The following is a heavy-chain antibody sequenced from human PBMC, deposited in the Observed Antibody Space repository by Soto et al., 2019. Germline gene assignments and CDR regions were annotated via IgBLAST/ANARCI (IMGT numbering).Heavy chain of an antibody. J-gene: IGHJ4*02. V-gene: IGHV1-18*01. CDR1: GYTFTSYG. CDR3: ARDAPPEDY. CDR2: IRPYNGNT. Sequence: QVQLVQSGAEVKKPGASVKVSCKASGYTFTSYGISWVRQAPGQGRGWRGWIRPYNGNTNYAQKLQGRVTMTTDTSKSTAYMELRTLTSDDTAVYYCARDAPPEDYWGQGTLVTVSS.